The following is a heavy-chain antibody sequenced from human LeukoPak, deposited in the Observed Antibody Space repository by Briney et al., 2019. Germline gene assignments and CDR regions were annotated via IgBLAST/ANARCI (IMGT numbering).Heavy chain of an antibody. J-gene: IGHJ4*02. D-gene: IGHD2-2*01. CDR2: INPNSGGT. Sequence: ASVKVSCKASGYTFTGYYMHWVRQAPGQGLEWMGWINPNSGGTNYAQKFQDRVTMTRDTSISTAYMELSRLRSDDTAVYYCARVGCSSTSCSYYFDYWGQGTLVTVSS. CDR1: GYTFTGYY. CDR3: ARVGCSSTSCSYYFDY. V-gene: IGHV1-2*02.